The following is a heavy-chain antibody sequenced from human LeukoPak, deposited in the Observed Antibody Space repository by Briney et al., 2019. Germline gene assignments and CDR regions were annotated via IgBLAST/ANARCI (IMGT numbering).Heavy chain of an antibody. CDR3: ARDYVGSIDL. CDR2: INNDGST. V-gene: IGHV3-74*01. D-gene: IGHD4-23*01. J-gene: IGHJ1*01. Sequence: GGSLRLSCVASGFTFGKYWMHWVRQAPGKELVCISRINNDGSTVYADSVAGRFTISRDNARDTLYLQMNSLRVEDTAVYYCARDYVGSIDLWGQGTLVTVSS. CDR1: GFTFGKYW.